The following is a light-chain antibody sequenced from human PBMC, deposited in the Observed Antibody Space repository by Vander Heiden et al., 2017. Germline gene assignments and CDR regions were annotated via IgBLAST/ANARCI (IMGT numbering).Light chain of an antibody. Sequence: DIQMTQSPSSLSASVGDRVTITCRASQSISRSLNWYQHKPGQAPKLLIYAASSLQSGAPSRFSGSGSATDFTLTINKLQPEDFATYYCQQSDSTHLTFGGGTKVEIK. J-gene: IGKJ4*01. CDR3: QQSDSTHLT. CDR2: AAS. CDR1: QSISRS. V-gene: IGKV1-39*01.